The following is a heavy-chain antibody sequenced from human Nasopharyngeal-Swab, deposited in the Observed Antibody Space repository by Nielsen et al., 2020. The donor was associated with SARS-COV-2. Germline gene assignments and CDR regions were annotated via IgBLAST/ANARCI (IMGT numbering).Heavy chain of an antibody. CDR2: ISSSGSTI. J-gene: IGHJ1*01. Sequence: GGSLRLSCAASGFTFSSYEMNWVRQAPGKGLEWVSYISSSGSTIYYADSVKGRFTISRDNSKNTLYLQMNSLRAEDTAVYYCAKPYSVWFGELFPAEYFQHWGQGTLVTVSS. CDR3: AKPYSVWFGELFPAEYFQH. V-gene: IGHV3-48*03. D-gene: IGHD3-10*01. CDR1: GFTFSSYE.